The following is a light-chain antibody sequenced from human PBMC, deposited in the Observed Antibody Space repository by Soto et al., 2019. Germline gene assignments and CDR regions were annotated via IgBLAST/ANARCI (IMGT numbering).Light chain of an antibody. CDR3: QQSYRANT. V-gene: IGKV1-39*01. Sequence: DIQMTQSPSSLSASVGDRVTITCRASQYVNSNLNWYQQKPGTAPKLLIYGASSLQSGVPSRFSGGGSGTEFTLTISSLQPEDSAAYLCQQSYRANTFGQGTKVEIK. CDR1: QYVNSN. J-gene: IGKJ2*01. CDR2: GAS.